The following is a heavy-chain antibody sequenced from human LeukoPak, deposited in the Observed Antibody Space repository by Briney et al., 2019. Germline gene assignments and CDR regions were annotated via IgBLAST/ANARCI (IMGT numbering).Heavy chain of an antibody. CDR2: IYSGGST. CDR3: ARDLLNYDSSGSPTDY. CDR1: GFTVSSNY. V-gene: IGHV3-53*01. J-gene: IGHJ4*02. Sequence: GGLRLSCAASGFTVSSNYMSWVRQAPGKGLEWVSVIYSGGSTYYADSVKGRFTISRDNSKNTLYLQMNSLRAEDTAVYYCARDLLNYDSSGSPTDYWGQGTLVTVSS. D-gene: IGHD3-22*01.